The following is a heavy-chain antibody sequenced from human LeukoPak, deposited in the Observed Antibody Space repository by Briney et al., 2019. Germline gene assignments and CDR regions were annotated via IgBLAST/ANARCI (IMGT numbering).Heavy chain of an antibody. CDR1: GFTFSTYT. CDR2: IGSSGGGI. CDR3: AIDPNWGTHS. Sequence: TGGSLRLSCAASGFTFSTYTMYWVRHPPGKGLEWVSIIGSSGGGIHYADSVKGRFTISRDNSKNALYLQMNSLRVEDTAGYYCAIDPNWGTHSWGQGVLVTVSS. D-gene: IGHD7-27*01. V-gene: IGHV3-23*01. J-gene: IGHJ4*02.